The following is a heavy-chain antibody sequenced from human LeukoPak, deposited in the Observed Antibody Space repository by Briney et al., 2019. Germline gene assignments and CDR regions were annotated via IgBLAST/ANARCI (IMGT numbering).Heavy chain of an antibody. CDR2: VTSSGDRT. CDR1: GFTFSSYA. CDR3: ARDTSGWTVADY. Sequence: GGSLRLSCGTSGFTFSSYATSWVRQAPGKGLEWVSGVTSSGDRTYYADSVKGRFIISRDNSKNTLYLQMNSLRAEDTAVYYCARDTSGWTVADYWGQGALVTVSS. J-gene: IGHJ4*02. V-gene: IGHV3-23*01. D-gene: IGHD6-19*01.